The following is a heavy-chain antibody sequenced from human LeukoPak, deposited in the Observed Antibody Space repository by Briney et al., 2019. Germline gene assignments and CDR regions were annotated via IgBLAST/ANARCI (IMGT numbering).Heavy chain of an antibody. V-gene: IGHV3-23*01. J-gene: IGHJ4*02. CDR2: ISGSGGST. CDR1: GFTFSSYA. D-gene: IGHD3-22*01. Sequence: GGSLRLSCAASGFTFSSYAMSWVRQAPGKGLEWVSAISGSGGSTYYADSVKGRFTISRDNSKNTLYLQMNSLRAEDTAVYYCASSYDSSGYYQYYFDYRGQGTLVTVSS. CDR3: ASSYDSSGYYQYYFDY.